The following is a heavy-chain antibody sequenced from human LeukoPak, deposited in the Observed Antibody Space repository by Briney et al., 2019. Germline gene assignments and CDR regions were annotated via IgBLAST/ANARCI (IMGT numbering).Heavy chain of an antibody. CDR2: ISWNSGSI. V-gene: IGHV3-9*01. CDR1: GFTFDDYA. Sequence: LRLSCAASGFTFDDYAMHWVRQAPGKGLEWVSGISWNSGSIGYADSVKGRFTISRDNAKNSLYLQMNSLRAEDTAVYYCARAGSGRSPDWFDPWGQGTLVTVSS. J-gene: IGHJ5*02. D-gene: IGHD1-26*01. CDR3: ARAGSGRSPDWFDP.